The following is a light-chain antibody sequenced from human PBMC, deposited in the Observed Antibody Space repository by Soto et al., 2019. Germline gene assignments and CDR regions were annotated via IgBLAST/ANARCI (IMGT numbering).Light chain of an antibody. V-gene: IGLV2-18*02. J-gene: IGLJ1*01. CDR3: RSFTSSNAYV. Sequence: QSVLTQPPSVSGSPVQSVTISCTGTSRDVGSFNRVSWYQQPPGAAPKLLIYGVTNRPSGVPDRFSGSKSGNTASLTISGLQAEDEADYYWRSFTSSNAYVFGSGTKVTVL. CDR2: GVT. CDR1: SRDVGSFNR.